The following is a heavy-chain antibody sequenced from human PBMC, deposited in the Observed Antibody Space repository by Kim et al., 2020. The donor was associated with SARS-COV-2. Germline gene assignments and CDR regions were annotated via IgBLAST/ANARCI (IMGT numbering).Heavy chain of an antibody. V-gene: IGHV4-39*01. D-gene: IGHD3-10*01. Sequence: YNPSLKRRDTRCVDTAKNQFSLKRSSVTAADTAVYYCARHGQFGELCFDYWGQGTLVTVSS. J-gene: IGHJ4*02. CDR3: ARHGQFGELCFDY.